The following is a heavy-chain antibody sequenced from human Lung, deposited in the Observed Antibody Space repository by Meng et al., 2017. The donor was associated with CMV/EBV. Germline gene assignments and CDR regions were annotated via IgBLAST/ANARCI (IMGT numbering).Heavy chain of an antibody. Sequence: VQIGAEVKKPGASLQLSCETSGFTFTTYFMHWLRQAPGKGLEWMGWISAYNGNTNYAQTLQGRVTMTTDTSTSTAYMELRSLRSDDTAVYYCARVEVGITSGDYWGQGTLVTVFS. V-gene: IGHV1-18*01. CDR1: GFTFTTYF. J-gene: IGHJ4*02. CDR3: ARVEVGITSGDY. D-gene: IGHD1-26*01. CDR2: ISAYNGNT.